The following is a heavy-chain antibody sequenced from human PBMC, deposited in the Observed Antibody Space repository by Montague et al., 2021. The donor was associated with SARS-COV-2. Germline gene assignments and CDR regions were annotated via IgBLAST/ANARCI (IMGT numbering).Heavy chain of an antibody. J-gene: IGHJ4*02. Sequence: SETLSLTCVVYGGSLSGYYWGWIRQPPGKGLEWIGEINHSGSTNYNPSLKSRVTISVDTSKKQFSLRLNSVTAADTAVYYCARGGGYSYGALDYWGQGTLVTVSS. V-gene: IGHV4-34*01. CDR3: ARGGGYSYGALDY. CDR1: GGSLSGYY. CDR2: INHSGST. D-gene: IGHD5-18*01.